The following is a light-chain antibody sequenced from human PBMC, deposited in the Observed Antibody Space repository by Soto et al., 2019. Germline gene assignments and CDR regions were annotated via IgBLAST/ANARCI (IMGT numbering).Light chain of an antibody. V-gene: IGKV1-39*01. CDR1: QSISSY. CDR2: AAS. J-gene: IGKJ1*01. CDR3: QQSYSTPWT. Sequence: DIQMTQSPSSLSASVGDRVTITCRASQSISSYLNWYQQKPGEAPKLLIYAASSLQSGVPSRFSGSGSGTDFTLTISSLQHEDFETYYCQQSYSTPWTLGQGTKVDIK.